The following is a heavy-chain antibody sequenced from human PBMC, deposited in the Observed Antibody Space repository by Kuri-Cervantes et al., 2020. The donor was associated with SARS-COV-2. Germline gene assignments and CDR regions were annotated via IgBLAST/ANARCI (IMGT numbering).Heavy chain of an antibody. CDR1: GFVFSDFG. J-gene: IGHJ6*02. Sequence: SGFVFSDFGMHWVRQAPGQGLEWMGWINPNSGGTNYAQKFQGRVTMTRDTSISTAYMELSRLRSDDTAVYYCARAAGYCSGGSCYGYYYYGMDVWGQGTTVTVSS. V-gene: IGHV1-2*02. D-gene: IGHD2-15*01. CDR3: ARAAGYCSGGSCYGYYYYGMDV. CDR2: INPNSGGT.